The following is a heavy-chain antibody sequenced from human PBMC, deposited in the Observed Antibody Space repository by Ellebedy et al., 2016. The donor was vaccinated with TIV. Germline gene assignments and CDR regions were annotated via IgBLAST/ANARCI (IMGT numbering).Heavy chain of an antibody. D-gene: IGHD2-2*01. V-gene: IGHV3-21*01. J-gene: IGHJ5*02. CDR2: ISSSSSYI. Sequence: GGSLRLSXAASGFTFSSYSMNWVRQAPGKGLEWISSISSSSSYIYYADSVKGRFTISRDNAKNSLYLQMNSLRAEDTAVYYCARDAVVVPAALSGSNWFNPWGQGTLVTVSS. CDR3: ARDAVVVPAALSGSNWFNP. CDR1: GFTFSSYS.